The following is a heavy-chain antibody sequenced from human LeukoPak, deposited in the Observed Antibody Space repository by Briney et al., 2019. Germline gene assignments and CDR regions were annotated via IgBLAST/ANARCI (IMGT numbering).Heavy chain of an antibody. Sequence: SQTLSLTCTVSGGSISSGGYYWSWIRQHPGKGLEWIGYIYYSGSTYYNPSLKSRVTISVDTSKNQFSPKLSSVTAADTAVYYCARKDYGGTPTFGYWGQGTLVTVSS. V-gene: IGHV4-31*03. CDR3: ARKDYGGTPTFGY. CDR2: IYYSGST. CDR1: GGSISSGGYY. D-gene: IGHD4-23*01. J-gene: IGHJ4*02.